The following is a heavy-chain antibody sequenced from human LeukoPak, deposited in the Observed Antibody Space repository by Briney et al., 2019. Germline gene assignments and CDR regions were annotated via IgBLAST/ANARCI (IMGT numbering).Heavy chain of an antibody. Sequence: GGSLRLSCAASGFTFSSYGMHWVRQAPGKGLEWVAVIWYDGSNKYYADSVKGRFTISRDNSKNTLYLQMNSLRAEDTAVYYCARDGDIVAKENWFDPWGQGTLVTVSS. CDR3: ARDGDIVAKENWFDP. V-gene: IGHV3-33*01. J-gene: IGHJ5*02. CDR2: IWYDGSNK. CDR1: GFTFSSYG. D-gene: IGHD5-12*01.